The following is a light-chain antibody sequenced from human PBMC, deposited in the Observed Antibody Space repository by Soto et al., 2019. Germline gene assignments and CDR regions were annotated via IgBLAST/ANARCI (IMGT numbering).Light chain of an antibody. CDR3: QQYNSYSPT. V-gene: IGKV1-5*03. CDR2: KAS. Sequence: VQMTQYPSTLSASVGDRVTITCRATQSISSWLAWYQQKPGKAPKLLIYKASSLESGVPSRFSGSGSGTEFTLTISSLQPDDFATYYCQQYNSYSPTFGQGTKVDIK. CDR1: QSISSW. J-gene: IGKJ1*01.